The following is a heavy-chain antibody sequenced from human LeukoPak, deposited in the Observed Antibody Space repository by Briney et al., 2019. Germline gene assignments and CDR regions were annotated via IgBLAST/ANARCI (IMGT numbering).Heavy chain of an antibody. V-gene: IGHV5-51*01. Sequence: GESLKISRKGSGYTFTSFWIGWVRQMPGKGPEWMGIIYPGDSDTRYSPSFQGQVTISDDKSISTAYLQWSSLKASDTAMYYCARQRDYMFDYWGQGTLVTVSS. D-gene: IGHD4-11*01. CDR2: IYPGDSDT. CDR1: GYTFTSFW. J-gene: IGHJ4*02. CDR3: ARQRDYMFDY.